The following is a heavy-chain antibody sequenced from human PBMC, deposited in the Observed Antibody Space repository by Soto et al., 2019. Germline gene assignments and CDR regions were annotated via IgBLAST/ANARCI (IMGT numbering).Heavy chain of an antibody. CDR2: ISSSSSYI. Sequence: EVQLVESGGGLVKPGGSLRLSCAASGFTFSSYSMNWVRQAPGKGLEWVSSISSSSSYIYYADSVKGRFTISRDNAKNSLYLQMNRLRAEDTAVYYCARDLVRNIQLWTPGWGQGTLVTVSS. CDR3: ARDLVRNIQLWTPG. CDR1: GFTFSSYS. D-gene: IGHD5-18*01. V-gene: IGHV3-21*01. J-gene: IGHJ4*02.